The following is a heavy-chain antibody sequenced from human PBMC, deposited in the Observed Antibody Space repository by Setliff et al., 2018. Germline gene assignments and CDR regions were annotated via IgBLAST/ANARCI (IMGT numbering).Heavy chain of an antibody. CDR1: GFTFSTYW. D-gene: IGHD6-19*01. CDR3: TTGYISGYYIGH. CDR2: IKGQTDGGTT. V-gene: IGHV3-15*01. J-gene: IGHJ4*02. Sequence: GGSLRLSCAASGFTFSTYWMSWVRQAPGRGLEWVGRIKGQTDGGTTDYAAPVKGRFSISRDDSKNTVYLQMSSLKTEDTAVYYCTTGYISGYYIGHWGLGTLVTVSS.